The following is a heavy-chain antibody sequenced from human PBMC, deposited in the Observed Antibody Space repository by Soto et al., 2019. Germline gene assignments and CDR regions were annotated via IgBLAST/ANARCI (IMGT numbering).Heavy chain of an antibody. CDR1: GGTFSSYA. J-gene: IGHJ6*02. D-gene: IGHD1-1*01. CDR2: IIPIFGTA. CDR3: ARDGPGLERRWGLGYYYGMDV. Sequence: QVQLVQSGAEVKKPGSSVKVSCKASGGTFSSYAISWVRQAPGQGLEWMGGIIPIFGTANYAQKFQGRVTITADESTSTAYMELSSLRSEDTAVYYCARDGPGLERRWGLGYYYGMDVWGQGTTVTVSS. V-gene: IGHV1-69*12.